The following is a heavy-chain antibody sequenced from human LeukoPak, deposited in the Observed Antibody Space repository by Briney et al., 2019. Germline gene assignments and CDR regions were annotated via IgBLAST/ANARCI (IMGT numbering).Heavy chain of an antibody. J-gene: IGHJ4*02. D-gene: IGHD5-24*01. Sequence: PGGSLRLSCAASGFTFSDYYMSWIRQAPGKGLEWVSYISSSGSTIYYADSVKGRFTISRDNAKNSLFLKMNSLRAEDTAVYYCARDRRDGYNRFDYWSQGTLVTVSS. CDR3: ARDRRDGYNRFDY. CDR1: GFTFSDYY. V-gene: IGHV3-11*04. CDR2: ISSSGSTI.